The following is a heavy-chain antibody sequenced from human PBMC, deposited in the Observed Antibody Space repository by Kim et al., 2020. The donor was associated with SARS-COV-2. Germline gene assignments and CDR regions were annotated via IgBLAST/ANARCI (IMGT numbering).Heavy chain of an antibody. CDR3: ARDDDVLTGTFDY. Sequence: YSNPSLKSRVTILIDPSKNLFSLSLTSVTAADTAVYYCARDDDVLTGTFDYWGQGTLVTVSS. V-gene: IGHV4-30-2*04. D-gene: IGHD3-9*01. J-gene: IGHJ4*02.